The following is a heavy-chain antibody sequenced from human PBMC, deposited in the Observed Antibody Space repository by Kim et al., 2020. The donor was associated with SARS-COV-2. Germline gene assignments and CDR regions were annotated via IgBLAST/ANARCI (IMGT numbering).Heavy chain of an antibody. Sequence: GGSLRLSCAASGFTFSSYSMNWVRQAPGKGLEWVSSISSSSSYIYYADSVKGRFTISRDNAKNSLYLQMNSLRAEDTAVYYCARETVEMATISRVGAFDIWGQGTMVTVSS. CDR2: ISSSSSYI. J-gene: IGHJ3*02. D-gene: IGHD5-12*01. CDR1: GFTFSSYS. V-gene: IGHV3-21*01. CDR3: ARETVEMATISRVGAFDI.